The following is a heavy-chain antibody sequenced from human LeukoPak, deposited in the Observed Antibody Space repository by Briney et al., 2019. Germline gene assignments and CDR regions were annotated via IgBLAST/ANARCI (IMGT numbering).Heavy chain of an antibody. CDR3: ARAYCSSTSCYTPDAFDI. Sequence: GGSLRLSCAAPEFTFSSYSMNWVRQAPGEGLEWVSSISSSSSYIYYADSVKGRFTISRGNAKNSLYLQMNSLRAEDMAVYYCARAYCSSTSCYTPDAFDIWGQGTMVTVSS. V-gene: IGHV3-21*01. D-gene: IGHD2-2*02. CDR2: ISSSSSYI. CDR1: EFTFSSYS. J-gene: IGHJ3*02.